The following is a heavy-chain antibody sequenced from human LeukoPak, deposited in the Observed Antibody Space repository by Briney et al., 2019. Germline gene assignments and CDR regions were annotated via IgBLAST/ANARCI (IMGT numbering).Heavy chain of an antibody. CDR2: IYTSGIT. J-gene: IGHJ4*02. CDR3: ARGLGWAKYYDILTGYYLDY. D-gene: IGHD3-9*01. CDR1: GGSISSYY. V-gene: IGHV4-4*07. Sequence: SETLSLTCTVSGGSISSYYWSWIRQPAGKGLEWIGRIYTSGITNYNPSLKSRVTMSVDTSKNQFSLKLSSVTAADTAVYYCARGLGWAKYYDILTGYYLDYWGQGTLVTVSS.